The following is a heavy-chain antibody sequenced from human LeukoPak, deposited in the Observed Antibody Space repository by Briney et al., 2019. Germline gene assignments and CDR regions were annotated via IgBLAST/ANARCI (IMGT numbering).Heavy chain of an antibody. Sequence: GGSLRLSCAASGFTFSSYGMHWVRQAPGKGLEWVAVISYDGSNKYYADSVKGRFTISRDNSKNTLYLQMNSLRAEDTALYYCAKERARTTFLDYWGQGSLVTVSS. CDR1: GFTFSSYG. D-gene: IGHD1-1*01. CDR2: ISYDGSNK. CDR3: AKERARTTFLDY. V-gene: IGHV3-30*18. J-gene: IGHJ4*02.